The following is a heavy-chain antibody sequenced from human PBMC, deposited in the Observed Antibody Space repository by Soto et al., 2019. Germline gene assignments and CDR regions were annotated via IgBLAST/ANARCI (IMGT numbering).Heavy chain of an antibody. CDR2: INPNSGGT. CDR1: GSPFTGYY. V-gene: IGHV1-2*02. Sequence: GXSVKVSGKASGSPFTGYYMHWVRQAPGQGLEWMGWINPNSGGTNYAQKFQGRVTMTRDTSISTAYMELSRLRSDDTAVYYCARARTLIAEAGMRSWFDPWGQGTLVTVPS. CDR3: ARARTLIAEAGMRSWFDP. J-gene: IGHJ5*02. D-gene: IGHD6-13*01.